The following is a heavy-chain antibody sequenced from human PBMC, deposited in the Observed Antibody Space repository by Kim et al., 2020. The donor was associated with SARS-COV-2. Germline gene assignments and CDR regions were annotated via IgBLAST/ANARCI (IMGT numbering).Heavy chain of an antibody. J-gene: IGHJ5*02. CDR2: T. CDR3: ARGYSSSLFDP. D-gene: IGHD6-13*01. Sequence: TYYNPSLKSRVTISVDRSKNQFSLKLSSVTAADTAVYYCARGYSSSLFDPWGQGTLVTVSS. V-gene: IGHV4-30-2*01.